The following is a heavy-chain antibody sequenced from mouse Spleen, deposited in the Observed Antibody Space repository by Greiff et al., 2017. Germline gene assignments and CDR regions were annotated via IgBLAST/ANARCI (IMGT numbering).Heavy chain of an antibody. D-gene: IGHD2-12*01. J-gene: IGHJ2*01. CDR1: GFTFSDYG. CDR3: ASPYSYYSYDVGY. Sequence: EVQVVESGGGLVKPGGSLKLSCAASGFTFSDYGMHWVRQAPEKGLEWVAYISSGSSTIYYADTVKGRFPISRDNAKNTLFLQMTSLRSEDTAMYYCASPYSYYSYDVGYWGQGTTLTVSS. CDR2: ISSGSSTI. V-gene: IGHV5-17*01.